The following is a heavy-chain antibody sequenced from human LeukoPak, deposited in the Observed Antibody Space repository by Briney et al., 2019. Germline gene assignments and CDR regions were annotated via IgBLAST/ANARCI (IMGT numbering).Heavy chain of an antibody. CDR3: AKYSRYVHYYYMDV. J-gene: IGHJ6*03. V-gene: IGHV3-33*06. Sequence: PGGSLRLSCAASGFTFSSYGMHWVRQAPGKGLEWVAVIWYDGSNKYYADSVKGRFTISRDNSKNTLYLQMNSLRAEDTAVYYCAKYSRYVHYYYMDVWGKGTTVTVSS. CDR1: GFTFSSYG. D-gene: IGHD1-1*01. CDR2: IWYDGSNK.